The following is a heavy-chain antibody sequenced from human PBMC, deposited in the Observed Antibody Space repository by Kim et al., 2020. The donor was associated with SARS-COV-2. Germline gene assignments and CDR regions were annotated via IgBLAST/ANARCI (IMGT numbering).Heavy chain of an antibody. Sequence: SQTCQDRVTITRDTFASTVYMELSDLRSEDTAVYYCARRGSGYGVDVWGQGTTVTVSS. J-gene: IGHJ6*02. V-gene: IGHV1-3*01. CDR3: ARRGSGYGVDV. D-gene: IGHD6-19*01.